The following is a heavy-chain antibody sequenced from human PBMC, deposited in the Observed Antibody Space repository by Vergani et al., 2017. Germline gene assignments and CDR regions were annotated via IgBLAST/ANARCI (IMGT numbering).Heavy chain of an antibody. Sequence: QLHLQESGPGLVKPSETLSLTCTVSGGSITSSSYYRGWIRQPPGKGLEWIGNIYHSGGAYYNPSLKGRVTISVDTSKNQFSLEVTSVTAADTAIYFCARTESVILRYCHGGLWGQGTLVTGSS. CDR2: IYHSGGA. CDR3: ARTESVILRYCHGGL. D-gene: IGHD3-9*01. CDR1: GGSITSSSYY. J-gene: IGHJ4*02. V-gene: IGHV4-39*01.